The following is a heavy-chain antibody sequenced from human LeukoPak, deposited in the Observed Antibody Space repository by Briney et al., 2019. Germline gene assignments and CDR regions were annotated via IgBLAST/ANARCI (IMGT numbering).Heavy chain of an antibody. D-gene: IGHD1-26*01. Sequence: QPGGSLRLSCAASGFTFSSYEMNWVRQAPGKGLEWVSYISSSGSTIYYADSVKGRFTISRDNAKNSLYLQMNSLGPEDTAVYFCARYPYSGSYGSYYYYYMDVWGKGTTVTVSS. CDR3: ARYPYSGSYGSYYYYYMDV. CDR2: ISSSGSTI. J-gene: IGHJ6*03. CDR1: GFTFSSYE. V-gene: IGHV3-48*03.